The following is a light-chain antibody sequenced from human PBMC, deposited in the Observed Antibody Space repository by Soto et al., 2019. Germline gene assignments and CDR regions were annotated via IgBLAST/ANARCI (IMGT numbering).Light chain of an antibody. J-gene: IGKJ2*01. CDR3: QQSYSTPVT. CDR1: HSVSNY. Sequence: DIQMTQSPSSLSASVGDRVTITCRASHSVSNYLNWYQQIPGNAPKLLIYEASTLQSGVPSRFSGSGSGTDFTRTISSLQPEDFATYYCQQSYSTPVTFGPGTKLEIK. CDR2: EAS. V-gene: IGKV1-39*01.